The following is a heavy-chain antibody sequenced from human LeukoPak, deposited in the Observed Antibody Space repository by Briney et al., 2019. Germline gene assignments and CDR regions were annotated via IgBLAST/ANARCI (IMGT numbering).Heavy chain of an antibody. Sequence: SETLSLTCTVSGGSISTYYWSWIRQPPGKGLEWIGEINHSGSTNYNPSLKSRVTISVDTSKNQFSLKLSSVAAADTAVYYCARRGYYYDSSGYVSIDYWGQGTLVTVSS. CDR1: GGSISTYY. CDR3: ARRGYYYDSSGYVSIDY. J-gene: IGHJ4*02. D-gene: IGHD3-22*01. V-gene: IGHV4-34*01. CDR2: INHSGST.